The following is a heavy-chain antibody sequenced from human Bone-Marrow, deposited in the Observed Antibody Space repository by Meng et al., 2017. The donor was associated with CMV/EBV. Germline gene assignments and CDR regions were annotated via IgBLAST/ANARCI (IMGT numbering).Heavy chain of an antibody. CDR1: GFTFSSYS. Sequence: EVQLVESGXXLVNPVGSLRLSCVXSGFTFSSYSMNWVRQAPGKGLEWVSSISSSSSYIYYADSVKGRFTISRDNAKNSLYLQMNSLRAEDTAVYYCARLFYDYVWGSYPYYFDYWGQGTLVTVS. CDR3: ARLFYDYVWGSYPYYFDY. D-gene: IGHD3-16*01. J-gene: IGHJ4*02. CDR2: ISSSSSYI. V-gene: IGHV3-21*01.